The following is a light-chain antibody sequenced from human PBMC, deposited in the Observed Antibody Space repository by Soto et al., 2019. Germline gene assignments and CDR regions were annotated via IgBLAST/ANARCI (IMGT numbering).Light chain of an antibody. CDR3: QQYGSSPLT. CDR2: GAS. CDR1: QSVSSSY. Sequence: EIGLSKSPGTLSLSQGERATLSCRASQSVSSSYLAWYQQKPGQAPRLLIYGASSRATGIPDRFSGSGSGTDFTLTISRLEPEDVAVYCCQQYGSSPLTFGGGTKVDI. J-gene: IGKJ4*01. V-gene: IGKV3-20*01.